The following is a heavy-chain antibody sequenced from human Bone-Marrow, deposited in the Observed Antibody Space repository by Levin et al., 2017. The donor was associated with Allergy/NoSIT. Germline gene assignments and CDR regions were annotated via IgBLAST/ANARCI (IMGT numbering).Heavy chain of an antibody. D-gene: IGHD5-12*01. J-gene: IGHJ6*02. CDR2: ISYNGREK. CDR1: GFTFSDYA. Sequence: GGSLRLSCAASGFTFSDYAMHWVRQAPGQGLEWVSVISYNGREKFYADSVTGRFTFSRDNSTNTLYLQMNSLRVEDTAVYYCARDKIVPTGDDNYYYYYGMDVWGQGTTVTVSS. CDR3: ARDKIVPTGDDNYYYYYGMDV. V-gene: IGHV3-30*04.